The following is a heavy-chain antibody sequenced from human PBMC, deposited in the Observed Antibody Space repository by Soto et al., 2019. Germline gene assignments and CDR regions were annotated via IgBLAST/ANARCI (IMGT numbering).Heavy chain of an antibody. V-gene: IGHV4-30-4*01. Sequence: PSETLSLTCTVSGGSISTVDYWWSWIRRSPDMGLEWIGHIYDGGRTYNNPSLESRVTMSVDTSKSQLSLTLSSVSAADTAVYYCARGPSGDKVDSWGQGTLVTVSS. CDR1: GGSISTVDYW. D-gene: IGHD7-27*01. CDR3: ARGPSGDKVDS. CDR2: IYDGGRT. J-gene: IGHJ4*02.